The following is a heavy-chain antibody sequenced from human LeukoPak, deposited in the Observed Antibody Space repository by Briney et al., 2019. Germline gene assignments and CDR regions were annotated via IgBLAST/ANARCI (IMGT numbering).Heavy chain of an antibody. Sequence: SETLSLTCAVYGGSFTDYYWSWIRQPPGKGLEWIGEINHSGSTNYNPSLKSRVTISIDTSKNQLSLKLSSVTAADTAVYYCARNGWYPLDYWGQGALVTVSS. V-gene: IGHV4-34*01. CDR1: GGSFTDYY. D-gene: IGHD6-19*01. CDR3: ARNGWYPLDY. J-gene: IGHJ4*02. CDR2: INHSGST.